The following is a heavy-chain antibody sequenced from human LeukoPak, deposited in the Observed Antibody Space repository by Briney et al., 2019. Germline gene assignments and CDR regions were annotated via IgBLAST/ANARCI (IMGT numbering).Heavy chain of an antibody. CDR1: GGSISSGGYY. Sequence: SETLSLTCTVSGGSISSGGYYWSWLRQPPGKGLECIGYIYHSGSTYYNPSLKSRVTISVDTSKNQFSLTLSSVTAADTAVYYCARDLGDFILTGYSYYYYYGMDVWGQGTTVTVSS. V-gene: IGHV4-30-2*01. J-gene: IGHJ6*02. CDR3: ARDLGDFILTGYSYYYYYGMDV. D-gene: IGHD3-9*01. CDR2: IYHSGST.